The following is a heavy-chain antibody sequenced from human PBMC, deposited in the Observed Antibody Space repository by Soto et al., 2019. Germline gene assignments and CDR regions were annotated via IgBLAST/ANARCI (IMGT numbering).Heavy chain of an antibody. V-gene: IGHV3-30-3*01. CDR3: AREEETYYYDSSGYPRSSYGMDV. CDR2: ISYDGSNK. Sequence: QPLGSLRLSCAASGFTFSSYAMHWVRQAPGKGLERVAVISYDGSNKYYADSVKGRFTISRDNSKNTLYLQMNSLRAEDTAVYYCAREEETYYYDSSGYPRSSYGMDVWGQGTTVTVSS. J-gene: IGHJ6*02. CDR1: GFTFSSYA. D-gene: IGHD3-22*01.